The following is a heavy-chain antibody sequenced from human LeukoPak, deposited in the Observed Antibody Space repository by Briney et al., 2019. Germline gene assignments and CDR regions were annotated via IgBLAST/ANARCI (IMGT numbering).Heavy chain of an antibody. V-gene: IGHV4-34*01. CDR2: INHSGST. Sequence: SETLSLTCAVYGGSFSGYYWSWIRQPPGKGLEWIGEINHSGSTHYDPSLRSRVTISEDTSKNQFSLKLTSVTAADTAVYYCARNIGWYTYDVWGQGTLVTVSS. CDR1: GGSFSGYY. CDR3: ARNIGWYTYDV. J-gene: IGHJ4*02. D-gene: IGHD6-19*01.